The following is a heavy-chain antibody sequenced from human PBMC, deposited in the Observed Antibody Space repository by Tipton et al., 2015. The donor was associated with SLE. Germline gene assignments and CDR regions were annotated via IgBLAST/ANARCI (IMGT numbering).Heavy chain of an antibody. V-gene: IGHV2-5*01. CDR2: IYWNDVK. CDR1: GFSLSTTGVG. Sequence: LVKPSQTLALTCNFSGFSLSTTGVGVGWIRQPPGKALEWLALIYWNDVKRYSPSLKSRLTITKDTSKNQVVLTMTNMDPVDTATYFCAHRGSCTDAGCLLYHGDFDYWGQGTLVTVSS. J-gene: IGHJ4*02. D-gene: IGHD2-8*01. CDR3: AHRGSCTDAGCLLYHGDFDY.